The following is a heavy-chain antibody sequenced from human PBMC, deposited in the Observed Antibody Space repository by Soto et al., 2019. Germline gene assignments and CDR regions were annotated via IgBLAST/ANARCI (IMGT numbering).Heavy chain of an antibody. CDR2: IWYDGTNK. J-gene: IGHJ4*02. D-gene: IGHD1-26*01. CDR1: GFIFSSYG. V-gene: IGHV3-33*01. CDR3: ARVSGELGFDY. Sequence: QVQLVESGGGVVQPGRSLRLSCAASGFIFSSYGMHWVRQAPGKGLDWVAVIWYDGTNKYYADSVKGRFTISRDNYKNTLYLQMNSLRAEDTAVYYCARVSGELGFDYWGQGTLVTVSS.